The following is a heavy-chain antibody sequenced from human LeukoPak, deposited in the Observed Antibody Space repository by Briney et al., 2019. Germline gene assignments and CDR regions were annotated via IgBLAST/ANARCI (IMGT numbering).Heavy chain of an antibody. D-gene: IGHD6-13*01. CDR2: IYTSGST. CDR3: ARMIAAAGTRAGWFDP. J-gene: IGHJ5*02. CDR1: GGSISSGNYY. Sequence: SETLSLTCTVSGGSISSGNYYWSWIRQPAGKGLEWIGRIYTSGSTNYNPSLKSRVTMSVDTSKNQFSLKLSSVTAADTAVYYCARMIAAAGTRAGWFDPWGQGTLVTVSS. V-gene: IGHV4-61*02.